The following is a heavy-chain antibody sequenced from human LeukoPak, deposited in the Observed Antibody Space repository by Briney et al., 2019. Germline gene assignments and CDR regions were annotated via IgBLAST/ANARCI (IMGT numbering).Heavy chain of an antibody. J-gene: IGHJ4*02. V-gene: IGHV3-48*04. CDR3: ARESLLGRIDY. D-gene: IGHD1-1*01. CDR1: RFTFSSYS. Sequence: PGGSLRLSCAASRFTFSSYSMNWVRQAPGKGLEWVSYISSSSSTIYYADSVKGRFTISRDNAKNSLYLQMNSLRAEDTAVYYCARESLLGRIDYWGQGTLVTVSS. CDR2: ISSSSSTI.